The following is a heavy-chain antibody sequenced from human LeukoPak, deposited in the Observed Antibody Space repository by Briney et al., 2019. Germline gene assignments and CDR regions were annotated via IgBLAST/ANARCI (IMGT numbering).Heavy chain of an antibody. CDR3: ARGVLRYFDWLSRGEGMDV. J-gene: IGHJ6*02. V-gene: IGHV4-4*07. CDR2: NYTSGST. D-gene: IGHD3-9*01. Sequence: PSETLSLTCTVSGGSISSYYWSWIRQPAGKGLEWIGRNYTSGSTNYNPSLKSRVTMSVDTSKNQFSLKLSSVTAADTAVYYCARGVLRYFDWLSRGEGMDVWGQGTTVTVSS. CDR1: GGSISSYY.